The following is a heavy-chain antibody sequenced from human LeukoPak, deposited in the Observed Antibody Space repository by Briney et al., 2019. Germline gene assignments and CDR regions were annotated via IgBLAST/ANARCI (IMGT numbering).Heavy chain of an antibody. Sequence: SQTLSLTCAISGDSVFSSTTAWNWIRQSPSRGLEWLGRTYYRSKWYYDFVVSLKTRVTIIPDTSKNQFSLQLSSVTPEDTAVYYCTGGTYSGYDSWGQGTLVTVSS. CDR3: TGGTYSGYDS. V-gene: IGHV6-1*01. D-gene: IGHD5-12*01. CDR1: GDSVFSSTTA. CDR2: TYYRSKWYY. J-gene: IGHJ5*02.